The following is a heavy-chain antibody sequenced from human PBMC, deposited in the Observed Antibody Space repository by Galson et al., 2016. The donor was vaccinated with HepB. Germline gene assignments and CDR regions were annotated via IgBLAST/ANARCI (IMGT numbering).Heavy chain of an antibody. V-gene: IGHV4-31*03. CDR1: GGSISSGGYY. CDR3: ARGGRKGLWGYYFDY. D-gene: IGHD3-16*01. CDR2: IYHPGNA. J-gene: IGHJ4*02. Sequence: TLSLTCTVSGGSISSGGYYWSWIRQHPGEGLEWIGYIYHPGNAYYNASLKSRVTVSVDTSKNQFFLKLSSLTAADTAVYFCARGGRKGLWGYYFDYWGQGTLVTVS.